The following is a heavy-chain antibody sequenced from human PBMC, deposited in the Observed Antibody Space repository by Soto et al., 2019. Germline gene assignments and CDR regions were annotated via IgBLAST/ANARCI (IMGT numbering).Heavy chain of an antibody. V-gene: IGHV5-51*01. D-gene: IGHD3-22*01. CDR2: IYPGDSDT. CDR1: RSIFNTYW. CDR3: ARNYDSSSAYHHLGP. J-gene: IGHJ5*02. Sequence: PGESLKISCNGSRSIFNTYWIAWVRQMPGKGLEWMGIIYPGDSDTRYIPSFQGQVTISADKSVSTAYLQWSSLKASDTAMYYCARNYDSSSAYHHLGPWGQGTLVTVSS.